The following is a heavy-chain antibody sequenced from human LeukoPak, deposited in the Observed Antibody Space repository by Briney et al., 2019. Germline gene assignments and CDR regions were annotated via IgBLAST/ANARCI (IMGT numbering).Heavy chain of an antibody. CDR1: GFTFDDYG. D-gene: IGHD1-7*01. Sequence: GGSLRLSCAASGFTFDDYGMSWVRQAPGKGLEWVSGINWNGGSTGYADSVKGRFAISRDNAKNSLYLQMNSLRAEDTALYYCARRPLTGTTGHIDYWGQGTLVTVSS. J-gene: IGHJ4*02. V-gene: IGHV3-20*04. CDR3: ARRPLTGTTGHIDY. CDR2: INWNGGST.